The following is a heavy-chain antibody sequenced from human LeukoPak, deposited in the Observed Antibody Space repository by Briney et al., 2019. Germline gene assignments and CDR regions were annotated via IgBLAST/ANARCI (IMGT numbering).Heavy chain of an antibody. CDR2: ISSSGSTI. CDR3: AELGITMIGGV. J-gene: IGHJ6*04. CDR1: GFTFSYYA. V-gene: IGHV3-48*03. D-gene: IGHD3-10*02. Sequence: GGSLRLSCAASGFTFSYYAMNWVRQAPGKGLEWVSYISSSGSTIYYADSVKGRFTISRDNAKNSLYLQMNSLRAEDTAVYYCAELGITMIGGVWGKGTTVTISS.